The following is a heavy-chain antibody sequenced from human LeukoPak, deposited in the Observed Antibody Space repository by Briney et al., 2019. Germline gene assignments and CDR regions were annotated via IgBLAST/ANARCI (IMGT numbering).Heavy chain of an antibody. CDR2: ISSSGSTI. Sequence: RPGGSLRLSCAGYGLIFSSYCKGWVRQAPGKGLGWVSYISSSGSTIYYADSVSGRFTPSRDNAQNLLYLQMNSLRDEDTAMYYCTRGYLSGSNYQWGQGTLVTVSS. J-gene: IGHJ4*02. V-gene: IGHV3-48*02. CDR1: GLIFSSYC. CDR3: TRGYLSGSNYQ. D-gene: IGHD3-10*01.